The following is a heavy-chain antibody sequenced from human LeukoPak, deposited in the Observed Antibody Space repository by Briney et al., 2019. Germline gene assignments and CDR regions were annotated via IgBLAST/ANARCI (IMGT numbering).Heavy chain of an antibody. CDR3: AREEDYYDLDY. V-gene: IGHV4-4*07. J-gene: IGHJ4*02. CDR2: IYTSGST. CDR1: GGSISSYY. Sequence: PSETLSLTCTVSGGSISSYYWSWLRQPAGKGLEWFGRIYTSGSTNYNPSRKSRVTMSVDTSKNQFSLKLRSVTAADTAVYYCAREEDYYDLDYWGQGTLVTVSS. D-gene: IGHD3-22*01.